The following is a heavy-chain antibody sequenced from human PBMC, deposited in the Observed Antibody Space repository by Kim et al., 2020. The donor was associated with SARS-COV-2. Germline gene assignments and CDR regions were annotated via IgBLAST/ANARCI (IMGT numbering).Heavy chain of an antibody. CDR1: GFTFDDYG. Sequence: GGSLRLSCAASGFTFDDYGMHWVRQAPGKGLEWVSGISWDSGRIGYADSVRGRFTISRDNAKNSLYLQMTSLRAEDTALYYCAKGWGAAASGRFDYWGQGTLVTVSS. V-gene: IGHV3-9*01. D-gene: IGHD6-13*01. CDR2: ISWDSGRI. CDR3: AKGWGAAASGRFDY. J-gene: IGHJ4*02.